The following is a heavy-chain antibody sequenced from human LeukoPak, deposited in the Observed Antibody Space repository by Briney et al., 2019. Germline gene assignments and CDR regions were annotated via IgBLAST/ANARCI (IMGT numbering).Heavy chain of an antibody. D-gene: IGHD3-16*01. CDR3: AGGVLHGGGNWFDP. J-gene: IGHJ5*02. CDR1: GCTFTGYY. Sequence: ASVKVSFKTSGCTFTGYYMHWLRQAPGQGLEWMGRINPNSGGTYYAQKFRSRVTMTRDTSISTAYMELASLISDDTAVYYCAGGVLHGGGNWFDPWGQGTLVTVSS. CDR2: INPNSGGT. V-gene: IGHV1-2*06.